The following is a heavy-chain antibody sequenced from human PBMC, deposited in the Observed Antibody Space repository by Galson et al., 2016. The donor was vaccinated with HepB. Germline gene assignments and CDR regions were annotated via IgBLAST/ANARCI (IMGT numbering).Heavy chain of an antibody. CDR3: ARDKTGTTFVVYYYFDY. J-gene: IGHJ4*02. CDR2: IKQDGREK. CDR1: GFTFSNYW. Sequence: SLRLSCAASGFTFSNYWMSWVHQAPGKGLEWVANIKQDGREKYYVDSVKGRFTISRDNAKKSLYLEMNSLRAEDTAVYYCARDKTGTTFVVYYYFDYWGQGTPVTVSS. V-gene: IGHV3-7*03. D-gene: IGHD1-1*01.